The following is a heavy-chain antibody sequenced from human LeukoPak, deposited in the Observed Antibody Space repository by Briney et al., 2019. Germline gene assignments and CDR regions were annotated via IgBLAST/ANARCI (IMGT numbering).Heavy chain of an antibody. Sequence: PSETLSLTCTVSGYSISSGYYWGWIRQPPGKGLEWIGSIYHSGSTYYNPSLKSRVTISVDTSKNQFSLKLSSVTAADTAVYYCARLSRVRRVPAAIYWYFDLWGRGTLVTVSS. D-gene: IGHD2-2*01. V-gene: IGHV4-38-2*02. CDR2: IYHSGST. J-gene: IGHJ2*01. CDR3: ARLSRVRRVPAAIYWYFDL. CDR1: GYSISSGYY.